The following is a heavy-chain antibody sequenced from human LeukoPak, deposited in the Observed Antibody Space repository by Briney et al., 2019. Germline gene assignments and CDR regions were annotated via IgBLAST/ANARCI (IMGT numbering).Heavy chain of an antibody. V-gene: IGHV3-7*01. CDR1: GFTFRNYW. J-gene: IGHJ3*02. CDR2: TKPDGSAK. CDR3: ARDLGGLTTEAFDI. Sequence: GGSLRLSCAASGFTFRNYWMGWVRQAPGKGLEWVANTKPDGSAKYYADSVRGRFTISRDNAKNSLYLQMNSLRAEDTAVYYCARDLGGLTTEAFDIWGQGTMVTVSS. D-gene: IGHD4-17*01.